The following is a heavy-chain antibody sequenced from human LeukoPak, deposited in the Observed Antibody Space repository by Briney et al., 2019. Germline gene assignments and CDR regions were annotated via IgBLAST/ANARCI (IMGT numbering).Heavy chain of an antibody. CDR1: GFTFSRYA. V-gene: IGHV3-30-3*01. D-gene: IGHD3-10*01. Sequence: PGGSLRLSCAASGFTFSRYAMHWVRQAPGKGLEWVGVISYDGSKKYYGASVKGRFTISRDNSKNTLYLQMNSLRAEDTAVYYCAKDRSGGITMVDYWGQGTLVTVSS. CDR2: ISYDGSKK. J-gene: IGHJ4*02. CDR3: AKDRSGGITMVDY.